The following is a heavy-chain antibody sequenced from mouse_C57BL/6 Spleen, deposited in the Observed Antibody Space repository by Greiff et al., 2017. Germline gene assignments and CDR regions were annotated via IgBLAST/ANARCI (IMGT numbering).Heavy chain of an antibody. V-gene: IGHV1-18*01. D-gene: IGHD1-1*01. J-gene: IGHJ4*01. CDR3: ARYYYGSQGTMDY. Sequence: VQLQQSGPELVKPGASVKIPCKASGYTFTDYNMDWVKQSHGKSLEWIGDINPNNGGTIYNQKFKGKATLTVDKSSSTAYMELRSLTSEDTAVYYCARYYYGSQGTMDYWGQGTSVTVSS. CDR2: INPNNGGT. CDR1: GYTFTDYN.